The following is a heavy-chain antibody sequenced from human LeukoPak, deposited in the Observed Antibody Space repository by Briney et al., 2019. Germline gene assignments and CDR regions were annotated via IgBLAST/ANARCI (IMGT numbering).Heavy chain of an antibody. CDR2: AGWAGGTT. D-gene: IGHD5-18*01. CDR3: AKELDTMFFDY. J-gene: IGHJ4*02. V-gene: IGHV3-43*01. Sequence: GGSLRLSCATSGFNFDRYTIHWVRHAPGKGLEWVSLAGWAGGTTYYSDSVRGRFTISRDSGKNSVYLQMNSLTTDDTAFYFCAKELDTMFFDYWGRGALVTVSS. CDR1: GFNFDRYT.